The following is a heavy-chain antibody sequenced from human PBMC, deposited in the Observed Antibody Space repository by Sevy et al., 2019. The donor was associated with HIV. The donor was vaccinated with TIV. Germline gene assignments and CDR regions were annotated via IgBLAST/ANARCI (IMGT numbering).Heavy chain of an antibody. J-gene: IGHJ3*02. V-gene: IGHV3-33*01. CDR2: IWYDGSNK. D-gene: IGHD4-17*01. CDR1: GFTFSSYG. Sequence: GGSLRLSCAASGFTFSSYGTHWVRQAPDKGLEWVAVIWYDGSNKYYADSVKGRFTISRDNSKNTLYLQMNSLRAEDTAVYYCARGYGDYRIDAFDIWGQGTMVTVSS. CDR3: ARGYGDYRIDAFDI.